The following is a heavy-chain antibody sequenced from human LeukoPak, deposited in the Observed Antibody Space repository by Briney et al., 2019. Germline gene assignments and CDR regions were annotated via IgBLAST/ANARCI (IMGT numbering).Heavy chain of an antibody. CDR1: GGSFSDYY. CDR3: ARVVEMATIAEFDY. D-gene: IGHD5-24*01. Sequence: SETLSLTCAVYGGSFSDYYWTWIRQPPGKGLEWIGEINHSGSTNYNPSLKSRVTISVDTSKKQFFLRLSSVTAADTAVYYCARVVEMATIAEFDYWGQGTLVTVSS. CDR2: INHSGST. J-gene: IGHJ4*02. V-gene: IGHV4-34*01.